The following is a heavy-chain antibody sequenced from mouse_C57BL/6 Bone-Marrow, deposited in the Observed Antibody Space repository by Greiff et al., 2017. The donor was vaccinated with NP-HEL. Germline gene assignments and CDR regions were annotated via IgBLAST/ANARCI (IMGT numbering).Heavy chain of an antibody. V-gene: IGHV1-64*01. Sequence: QVQLKQPGAELVKPGASVKLSCKASGYTFTSYWMHWVKQRPGQGLEWIGMIHPNSGSTNYNEKFKSKATLTVDTSSSTAYMQLSSLTSEDSAVYYCASGTVPQLQLLDYWYFDVWGTGTTVTVSS. D-gene: IGHD1-1*01. CDR2: IHPNSGST. J-gene: IGHJ1*03. CDR1: GYTFTSYW. CDR3: ASGTVPQLQLLDYWYFDV.